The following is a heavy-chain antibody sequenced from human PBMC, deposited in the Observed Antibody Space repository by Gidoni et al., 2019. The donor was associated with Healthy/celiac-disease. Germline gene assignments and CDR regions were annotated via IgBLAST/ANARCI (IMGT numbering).Heavy chain of an antibody. D-gene: IGHD2-2*02. V-gene: IGHV3-30*18. CDR1: GFTFSSYG. CDR3: AKDRGVYCSSTSCYTLHNWFDP. CDR2: ISYDGSNK. Sequence: QVQLVESGGGVVQPGRSLRLSCAASGFTFSSYGMHWVRQAPGKGLEGVAVISYDGSNKYYADSVKGRFTISRDNSKNTLYLQMNSLRAEDTAVYYCAKDRGVYCSSTSCYTLHNWFDPWGQGTLVTVSS. J-gene: IGHJ5*02.